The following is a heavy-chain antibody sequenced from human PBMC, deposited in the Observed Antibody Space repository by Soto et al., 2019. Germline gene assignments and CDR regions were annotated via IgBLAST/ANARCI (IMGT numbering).Heavy chain of an antibody. J-gene: IGHJ4*02. CDR2: IWYDGSNK. Sequence: PGGSPRLSCAACGFTVCSYGMHGVRQEPGKGLEWVAVIWYDGSNKYYADSVKGRFTISRDNSKNTLYLQMNSLRAEDTAVYYCARDQRYSSGWPLDYWGQGTLVTVSS. D-gene: IGHD6-19*01. V-gene: IGHV3-33*01. CDR1: GFTVCSYG. CDR3: ARDQRYSSGWPLDY.